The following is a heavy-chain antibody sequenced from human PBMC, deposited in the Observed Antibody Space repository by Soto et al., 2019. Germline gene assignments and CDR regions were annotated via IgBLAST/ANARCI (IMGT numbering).Heavy chain of an antibody. CDR2: IGPESGAT. Sequence: ASVKVSCKASGYTFTGHYIHWVRQAPEQGPEWMGVIGPESGATRYAQKFQGRVTMTRDTSITTVYMELKNLSPDDTAVYYCGRGRSGQIVVFYWGQGTPVTVSS. V-gene: IGHV1-2*02. J-gene: IGHJ4*02. CDR1: GYTFTGHY. D-gene: IGHD1-26*01. CDR3: GRGRSGQIVVFY.